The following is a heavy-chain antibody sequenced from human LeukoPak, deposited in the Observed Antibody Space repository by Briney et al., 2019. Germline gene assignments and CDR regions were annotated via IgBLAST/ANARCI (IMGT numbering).Heavy chain of an antibody. J-gene: IGHJ3*02. V-gene: IGHV5-51*01. CDR1: GYGFTSYW. Sequence: GESLKISCKGSGYGFTSYWIGWVRQMPGKGLEWMGIIYPGDSDTRYSPSFQGQVTISADKSISTAYLQWSSLKASDTAMYYCARRSEQWLDAFDIWGQGTMVTVSS. D-gene: IGHD6-19*01. CDR2: IYPGDSDT. CDR3: ARRSEQWLDAFDI.